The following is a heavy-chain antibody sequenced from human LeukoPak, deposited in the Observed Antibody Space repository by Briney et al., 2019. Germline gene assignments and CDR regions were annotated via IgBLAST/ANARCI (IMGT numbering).Heavy chain of an antibody. CDR1: GESFSGYS. J-gene: IGHJ2*01. CDR2: INQRRNT. CDR3: ARHGWHAWYFDL. Sequence: SETLSLTCVVYGESFSGYSWSLIRRPPGKGLEWIGEINQRRNTNYNPSLKSRVTISIGTSKNQFSLKLSSVTAADTAVYYCARHGWHAWYFDLWGRGTLVTVSS. D-gene: IGHD6-19*01. V-gene: IGHV4-34*01.